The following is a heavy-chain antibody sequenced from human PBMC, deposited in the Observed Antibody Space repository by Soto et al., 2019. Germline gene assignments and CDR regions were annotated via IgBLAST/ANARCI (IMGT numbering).Heavy chain of an antibody. V-gene: IGHV3-15*01. Sequence: EVQLVESGGGLVKPGGSLRISCAVSGLTFRNAWMSWVRQSPGKGMEWVGHIKSKSDGGTADYGAPVKGRLTISRDDSRSTLYLQMISLKTEETAVYYCTADGSSGETPEAYWGQGTLVSVSP. CDR1: GLTFRNAW. D-gene: IGHD3-10*01. CDR2: IKSKSDGGTA. J-gene: IGHJ4*02. CDR3: TADGSSGETPEAY.